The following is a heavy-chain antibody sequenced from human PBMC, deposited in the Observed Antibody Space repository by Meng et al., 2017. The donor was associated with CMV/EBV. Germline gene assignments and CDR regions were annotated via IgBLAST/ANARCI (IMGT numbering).Heavy chain of an antibody. V-gene: IGHV4-34*01. CDR1: GGSFSGYY. CDR2: INHSGST. J-gene: IGHJ6*02. Sequence: GSLRLSCAVYGGSFSGYYWSWIRQPPGKGLEWIGEINHSGSTNYNPSLKSRVTISVDTSKNQFSLKLSSVTAADTAVYYCGRTLQARYCSSTSCYKYGMDVWGQGTTVTVSS. D-gene: IGHD2-2*01. CDR3: GRTLQARYCSSTSCYKYGMDV.